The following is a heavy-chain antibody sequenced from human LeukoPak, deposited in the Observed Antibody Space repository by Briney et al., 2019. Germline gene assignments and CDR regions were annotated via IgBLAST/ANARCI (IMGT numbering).Heavy chain of an antibody. V-gene: IGHV1-58*02. D-gene: IGHD2-15*01. CDR2: IVVGSGNT. Sequence: SVKVSCKASGFTFTSSAMQWVRQARGQRLERIGWIVVGSGNTNYAQKFQERVTITRDMSTSTAYMELGSLRSEDTAVYYCAAAPDLECSGGSCYSGYYYYYGMDAWGQGTTVTVSS. CDR1: GFTFTSSA. CDR3: AAAPDLECSGGSCYSGYYYYYGMDA. J-gene: IGHJ6*02.